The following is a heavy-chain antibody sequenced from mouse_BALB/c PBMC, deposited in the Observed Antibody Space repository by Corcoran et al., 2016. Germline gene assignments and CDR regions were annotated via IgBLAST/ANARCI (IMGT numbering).Heavy chain of an antibody. D-gene: IGHD1-1*01. Sequence: QVQLQQPGPELVKPGASLKMSCKASGYTFTDYVISWVKQRTGQGLEWIGEIYPGSGSTYYNEKFKGKATLTADKSSNTAYMQLSSLTSEDSAVYFCARGFYYGSRGFAYWGQGTLVTVSA. CDR3: ARGFYYGSRGFAY. CDR2: IYPGSGST. V-gene: IGHV1-81*01. CDR1: GYTFTDYV. J-gene: IGHJ3*01.